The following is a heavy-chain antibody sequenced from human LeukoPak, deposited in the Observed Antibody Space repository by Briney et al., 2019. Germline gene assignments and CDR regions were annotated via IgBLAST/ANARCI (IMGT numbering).Heavy chain of an antibody. Sequence: PGGSLRLSCAGSGFTFSSFCMSWVRRAPGKGLEWVANIKQDGGERSYVDSVKGRFSVSRDTAKVYLQMNNLRVEDTAVYFCARGDFYDSSGYYYESRSFDYWGQGILVTVSS. D-gene: IGHD3-22*01. CDR3: ARGDFYDSSGYYYESRSFDY. CDR2: IKQDGGER. V-gene: IGHV3-7*01. J-gene: IGHJ4*02. CDR1: GFTFSSFC.